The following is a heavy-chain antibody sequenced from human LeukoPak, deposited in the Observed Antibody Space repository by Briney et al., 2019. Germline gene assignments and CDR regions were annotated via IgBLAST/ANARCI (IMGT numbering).Heavy chain of an antibody. J-gene: IGHJ6*02. V-gene: IGHV4-4*07. CDR1: GGSISSYY. Sequence: SETLSLTCTVSGGSISSYYWSWIQQPAGKGLEWIGRIYTSGSTNYNPSLKSRVTMSVDTSKNQFSLKLSSVTAADTAVYYCARGLPNTPYYYYGMDVWGQGTTVTVSS. CDR3: ARGLPNTPYYYYGMDV. CDR2: IYTSGST. D-gene: IGHD2-2*02.